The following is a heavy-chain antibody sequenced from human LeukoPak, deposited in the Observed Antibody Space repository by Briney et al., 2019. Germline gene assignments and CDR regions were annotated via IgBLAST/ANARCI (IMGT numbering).Heavy chain of an antibody. D-gene: IGHD3/OR15-3a*01. CDR3: AKRGVVIRVILVGFHKEAYYFES. CDR1: GITLSNYG. Sequence: GGSLRLSCAVSGITLSNYGMRWVRQAAGKGLDWVAGISDIGGNTKYADSVKGRFTISRDNPKNTMYLQMNSLRAEDTAVYFCAKRGVVIRVILVGFHKEAYYFESWGQGALVTVSS. J-gene: IGHJ4*02. CDR2: ISDIGGNT. V-gene: IGHV3-23*01.